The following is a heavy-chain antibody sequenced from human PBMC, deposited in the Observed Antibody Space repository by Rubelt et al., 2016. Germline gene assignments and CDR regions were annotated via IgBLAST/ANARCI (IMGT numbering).Heavy chain of an antibody. CDR1: GGSISSSSYY. Sequence: QLQLQESGPGLVKPSETLSLTCTVSGGSISSSSYYWGWIRQPPGKGLEWIGEINHSGSTNYNPSLKGRVTISLETSKNQLSLRLGSVTAADTAVYYCARGGSREMATTYGMDVWGQGTTVTVSS. CDR3: ARGGSREMATTYGMDV. D-gene: IGHD5-24*01. J-gene: IGHJ6*02. V-gene: IGHV4-39*07. CDR2: INHSGST.